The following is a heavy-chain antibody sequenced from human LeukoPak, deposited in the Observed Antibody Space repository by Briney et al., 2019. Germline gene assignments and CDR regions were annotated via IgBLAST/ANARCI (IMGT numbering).Heavy chain of an antibody. V-gene: IGHV1-69*05. J-gene: IGHJ4*02. Sequence: SVKVSCKASGGTFSSYAISWVRQAPGQGLEWMGGIIPIFGTANYAQKFQGRVTITTDESTSTAYMELSSLRSEDTAVYYCARDPRQYSYASYWGEETLVTVSS. CDR1: GGTFSSYA. CDR3: ARDPRQYSYASY. CDR2: IIPIFGTA. D-gene: IGHD5-18*01.